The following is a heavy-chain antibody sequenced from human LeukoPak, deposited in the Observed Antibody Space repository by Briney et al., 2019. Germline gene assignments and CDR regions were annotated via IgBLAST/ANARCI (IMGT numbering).Heavy chain of an antibody. Sequence: PGGSLRLSCAASGFTFSSYAMSWVRQAPGKGLEWVSSISSSGVYIYYADSVKGRFTISRDNAKNSLYLQMNSLRADDTAVYYCARDRRLQLWSPAGFDYWGQGTLVTASS. V-gene: IGHV3-21*01. D-gene: IGHD5-18*01. CDR1: GFTFSSYA. CDR3: ARDRRLQLWSPAGFDY. CDR2: ISSSGVYI. J-gene: IGHJ4*02.